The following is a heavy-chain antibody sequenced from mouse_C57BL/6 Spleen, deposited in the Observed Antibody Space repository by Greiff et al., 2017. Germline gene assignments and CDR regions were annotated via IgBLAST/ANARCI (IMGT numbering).Heavy chain of an antibody. J-gene: IGHJ1*03. CDR2: IDPANGNT. Sequence: VHVKQSVAELVRPGASVKLSCTASGFNIKNTYMHWVKQRPEQGLEWIGRIDPANGNTKYAPKFQGKATITADTSSNTAYLQLSSLTSEDTAIYYCARAPSSYYWYFDVWGTGTTVTVSS. V-gene: IGHV14-3*01. CDR3: ARAPSSYYWYFDV. CDR1: GFNIKNTY.